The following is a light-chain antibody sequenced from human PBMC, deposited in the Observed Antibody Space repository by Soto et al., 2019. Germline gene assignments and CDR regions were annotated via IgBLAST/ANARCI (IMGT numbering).Light chain of an antibody. J-gene: IGKJ4*01. V-gene: IGKV1-39*01. CDR3: QQSYGTPHT. CDR2: AAS. Sequence: DIQMTQSPSSLSASVGDRVTITCRASQSISSFLNWYQQKPGKAPKLLIYAASNLQSGVPSRFSGSGSGTDFILTISSLQAEDCATYYCQQSYGTPHTFGGGTKVQSK. CDR1: QSISSF.